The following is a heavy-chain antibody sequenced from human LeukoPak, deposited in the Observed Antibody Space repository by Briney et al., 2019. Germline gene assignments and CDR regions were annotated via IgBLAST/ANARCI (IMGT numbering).Heavy chain of an antibody. CDR3: VRHHTRGLAVALIDC. CDR2: IYYDERT. CDR1: GASISNTPYY. D-gene: IGHD6-19*01. V-gene: IGHV4-39*01. J-gene: IGHJ4*02. Sequence: SETLSLTCSVSGASISNTPYYWGWIRQPPGKGLEWIGSIYYDERTYYNPSPKSRVTIPVETSKIQLSLGLSSVTAADTAVYYCVRHHTRGLAVALIDCWGQGTLITVSS.